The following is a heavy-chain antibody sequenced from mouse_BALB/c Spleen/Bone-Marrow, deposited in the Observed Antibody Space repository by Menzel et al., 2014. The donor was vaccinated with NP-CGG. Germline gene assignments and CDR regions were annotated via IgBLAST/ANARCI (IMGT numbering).Heavy chain of an antibody. J-gene: IGHJ4*01. V-gene: IGHV5-12*02. CDR3: ARESYGYAMDY. CDR1: GFTFSDYY. CDR2: ISNGDGST. Sequence: EVQLVESGGGLVQPGGSLKLSCATSGFTFSDYYMYWVRQTPDMRLEWVAYISNGDGSTFYPDTVKGRFTISRDNAKNAPYLQMSRLKSEDTAMYYCARESYGYAMDYWGQGTSVTVSS. D-gene: IGHD1-1*01.